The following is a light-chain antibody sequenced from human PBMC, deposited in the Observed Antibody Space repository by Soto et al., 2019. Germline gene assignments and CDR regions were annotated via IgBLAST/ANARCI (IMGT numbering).Light chain of an antibody. CDR1: QSISDY. V-gene: IGKV1-39*01. CDR3: QQFNSPLT. J-gene: IGKJ4*01. CDR2: ASS. Sequence: DIQMTQSPSSLSASVGDRVTITCRASQSISDYLNWYQQKPGKAPKFLIYASSTLQSGVPSRFSGSGSGTDFTLTISSLQPEDFATYYCQQFNSPLTVGGGTTVDSK.